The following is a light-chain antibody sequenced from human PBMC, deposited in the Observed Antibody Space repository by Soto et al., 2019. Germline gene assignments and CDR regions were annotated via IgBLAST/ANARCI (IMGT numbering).Light chain of an antibody. CDR2: DAS. V-gene: IGKV3-11*01. J-gene: IGKJ1*01. Sequence: IVMTQSPDIMAVSPGNRVTLSCXXSQSLSDNLAWYQQKPGQAPRLLIYDASNRATDIPSRFSGSGSGTDFTLTISSLETEDFAVYYCQQRGNWPPWTFGQGTKVDI. CDR1: QSLSDN. CDR3: QQRGNWPPWT.